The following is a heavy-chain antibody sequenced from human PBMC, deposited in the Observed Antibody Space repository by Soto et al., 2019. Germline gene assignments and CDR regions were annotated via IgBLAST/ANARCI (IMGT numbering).Heavy chain of an antibody. J-gene: IGHJ6*03. CDR2: IIPILGIA. CDR1: GGTFSSYT. CDR3: ARLNRGNCSGGSCYSIDYYYYMDV. Sequence: ASVKVSCKASGGTFSSYTISWVRQAPGQGLEWMGRIIPILGIANYAQKFQGRVTITADKSTSTAYMELSSLRSEDTAVYYCARLNRGNCSGGSCYSIDYYYYMDVWGKGTTVTVSS. D-gene: IGHD2-15*01. V-gene: IGHV1-69*02.